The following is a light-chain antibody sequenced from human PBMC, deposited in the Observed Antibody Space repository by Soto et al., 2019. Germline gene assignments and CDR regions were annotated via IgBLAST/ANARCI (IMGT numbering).Light chain of an antibody. V-gene: IGKV1-39*02. CDR1: QSISSY. J-gene: IGKJ3*01. CDR3: LQKYFYPFT. Sequence: DIQLTQSPFFLSASVGDRVTITCRASQSISSYLNWYQQKPGKAPKLLIYAASSLQSGVPSRFSGSGSGTDFTLTISSLQPEDFATYYCLQKYFYPFTFGPGTKVDIK. CDR2: AAS.